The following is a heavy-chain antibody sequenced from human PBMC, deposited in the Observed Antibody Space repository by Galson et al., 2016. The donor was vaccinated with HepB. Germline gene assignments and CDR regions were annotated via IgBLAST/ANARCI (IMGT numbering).Heavy chain of an antibody. CDR1: GYTFINYF. CDR3: ARDNGYSYGYWDY. V-gene: IGHV1-46*01. J-gene: IGHJ4*02. Sequence: SVKVSCKASGYTFINYFLHWVRQAPGQGPEWMGIINPSSGGSANFAQKFQGRVSMTSDRSTSTVYMELGSLRSEDTAVYYWARDNGYSYGYWDYWGQGTLVTVSS. D-gene: IGHD5-18*01. CDR2: INPSSGGSA.